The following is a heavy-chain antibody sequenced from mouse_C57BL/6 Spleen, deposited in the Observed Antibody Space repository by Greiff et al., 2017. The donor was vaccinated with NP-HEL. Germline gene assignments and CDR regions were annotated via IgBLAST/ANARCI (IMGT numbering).Heavy chain of an antibody. CDR3: ARGDGSRSLYFDY. J-gene: IGHJ2*01. V-gene: IGHV5-4*03. Sequence: EVKLEESGGGLVKPGGSLKLSCAASGFTFSSYAMSWVRQTPEKRLEWVATISDGGSYTYYPDNVKGRFTISRDNAKNNLYLQMSHLKSEDTAMYYCARGDGSRSLYFDYWGQGTTLTVSS. CDR2: ISDGGSYT. D-gene: IGHD1-1*01. CDR1: GFTFSSYA.